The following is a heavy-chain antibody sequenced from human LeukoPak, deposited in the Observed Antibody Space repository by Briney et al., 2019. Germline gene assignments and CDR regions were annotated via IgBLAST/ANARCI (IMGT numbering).Heavy chain of an antibody. CDR1: GGSFSGYY. CDR3: ARGAGATGDY. D-gene: IGHD1-26*01. Sequence: SETLSLTCAAYGGSFSGYYWSWIRQPPGKGLEWIGEINHSGSTNYNPSLKSRVTISVDTSKNQFSLKLSSVTAADTAVYYCARGAGATGDYWGQGTLVTVSS. CDR2: INHSGST. J-gene: IGHJ4*02. V-gene: IGHV4-34*01.